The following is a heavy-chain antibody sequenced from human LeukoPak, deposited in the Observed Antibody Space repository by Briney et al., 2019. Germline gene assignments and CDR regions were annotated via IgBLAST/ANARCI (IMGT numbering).Heavy chain of an antibody. J-gene: IGHJ4*02. D-gene: IGHD3-22*01. CDR3: ARGHYYDSSGNSWAPDY. CDR1: AFTFDDYG. V-gene: IGHV3-20*04. Sequence: GGSLRLSCAASAFTFDDYGMSWVRQAPGEGLEWVSVINWNGGSTGYAHSVKGQFTISRDNAKNSLYLQMNSLRVEDTALYYCARGHYYDSSGNSWAPDYWGQGTLVTVSS. CDR2: INWNGGST.